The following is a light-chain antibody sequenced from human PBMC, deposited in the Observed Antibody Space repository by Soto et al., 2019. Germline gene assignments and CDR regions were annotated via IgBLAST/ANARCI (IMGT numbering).Light chain of an antibody. J-gene: IGLJ3*02. CDR3: RSYESSLSGWV. V-gene: IGLV1-40*01. Sequence: QAVVTQPPSVSGAPGQRVTISCTGSSSNIGAGYDVHWYQQLPGTAPKLLIYGNSNRPSGVPDRFSGSKSGTSASLAITGVQAEDEGDYYCRSYESSLSGWVFGGGTKLSVL. CDR1: SSNIGAGYD. CDR2: GNS.